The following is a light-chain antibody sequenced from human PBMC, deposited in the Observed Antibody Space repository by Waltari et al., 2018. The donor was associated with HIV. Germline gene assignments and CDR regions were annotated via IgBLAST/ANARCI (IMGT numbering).Light chain of an antibody. CDR3: MQGTHWPPT. CDR2: RVS. J-gene: IGKJ2*01. V-gene: IGKV2D-30*01. CDR1: EGLVYRDGNTY. Sequence: EVVMSQFPLSLAVTTGQPASISCTSTEGLVYRDGNTYLNWFHQRPGQSPRRLIFRVSNWDPGVPDRFRGSGSHTNFTLEITRVQSDDVGIFYCMQGTHWPPTFGQGTRLEI.